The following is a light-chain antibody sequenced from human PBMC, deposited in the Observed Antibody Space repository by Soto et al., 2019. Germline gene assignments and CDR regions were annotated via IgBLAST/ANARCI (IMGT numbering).Light chain of an antibody. CDR1: QSLLHSNGYNY. J-gene: IGKJ2*01. Sequence: DIVMTQSPPSLPVTPGEPASISCRSSQSLLHSNGYNYLDWYLQKPGQSPQLLIYLGSNRASGVPDRFSGSGSATDFTLKISRVEAEDVGVYYCMQALHTPGTFGQGTKLEIK. V-gene: IGKV2-28*01. CDR2: LGS. CDR3: MQALHTPGT.